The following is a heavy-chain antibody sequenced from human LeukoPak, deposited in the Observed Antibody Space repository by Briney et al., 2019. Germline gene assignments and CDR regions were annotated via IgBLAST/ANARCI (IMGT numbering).Heavy chain of an antibody. CDR1: GYTFTGYY. CDR2: INPNSGGT. V-gene: IGHV1-2*02. CDR3: ARDSDGCLGYFDP. J-gene: IGHJ2*01. Sequence: GASVKVSCKASGYTFTGYYMHWVRQAPGQGLEWMGWINPNSGGTNYAQKFQGRVTMTRDTSISTVYMELSRLRSDDTAVYYCARDSDGCLGYFDPWGRGTLVTVSS. D-gene: IGHD2-2*01.